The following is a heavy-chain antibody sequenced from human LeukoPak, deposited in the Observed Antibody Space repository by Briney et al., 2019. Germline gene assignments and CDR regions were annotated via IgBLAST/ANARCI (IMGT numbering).Heavy chain of an antibody. D-gene: IGHD6-6*01. CDR1: GVMLSNYW. V-gene: IGHV3-7*01. CDR2: IKEDGSEI. J-gene: IGHJ4*02. CDR3: ARGVYYFDY. Sequence: GGSLRLSCAASGVMLSNYWMTWVRRAPGKGLEWVANIKEDGSEIYYVDSVKGRFTISRDNARNSLYLQMNSLRAEDTAVYYCARGVYYFDYWGQGTLVTVSS.